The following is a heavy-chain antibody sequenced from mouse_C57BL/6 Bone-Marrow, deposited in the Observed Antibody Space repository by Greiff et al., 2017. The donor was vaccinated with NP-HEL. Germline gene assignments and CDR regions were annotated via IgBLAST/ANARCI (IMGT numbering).Heavy chain of an antibody. CDR1: GYTFTSYG. Sequence: QVQLQQSGAELARPGASVKLSCKASGYTFTSYGISWVKQRTGQGLEWIGEIYPRSGNTYYNEKFKGKATLTADKSSSTAYMELRSLTSEDSAVYFCAREGIYYDYDVGLGYAMDYWGQGTSVTVSS. D-gene: IGHD2-4*01. J-gene: IGHJ4*01. CDR3: AREGIYYDYDVGLGYAMDY. CDR2: IYPRSGNT. V-gene: IGHV1-81*01.